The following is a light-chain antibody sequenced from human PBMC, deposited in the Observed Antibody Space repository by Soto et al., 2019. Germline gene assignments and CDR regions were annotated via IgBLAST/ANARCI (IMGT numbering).Light chain of an antibody. CDR1: RSDVGGYNY. Sequence: QSALTQPASVSGSPGQSSPISCTGTRSDVGGYNYVSWFQHHPGKVPKLMIYEVSHRPSGVSDRFSGSKSGTTASLTISGLQAEDEADYYCCSFTNSYTWVFGGGTKLTVL. CDR3: CSFTNSYTWV. V-gene: IGLV2-14*01. CDR2: EVS. J-gene: IGLJ3*02.